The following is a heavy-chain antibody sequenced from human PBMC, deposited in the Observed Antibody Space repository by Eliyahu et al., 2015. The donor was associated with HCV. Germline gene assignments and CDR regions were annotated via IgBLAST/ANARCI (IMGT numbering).Heavy chain of an antibody. CDR1: GASIRSGDFF. CDR3: ARDRGMYTGSTWFDP. V-gene: IGHV4-30-4*01. J-gene: IGHJ5*02. D-gene: IGHD3-10*01. CDR2: VVKGGSA. Sequence: QVQLQESGPGLVKPSETLSLSCSVSGASIRSGDFFWNWVRQYPGKGLGLVWVVVKGGSASYNPSLKGRAVISLDTSKNQFSLNLSSVTAADTAVYYCARDRGMYTGSTWFDPWGQGTLVTVSS.